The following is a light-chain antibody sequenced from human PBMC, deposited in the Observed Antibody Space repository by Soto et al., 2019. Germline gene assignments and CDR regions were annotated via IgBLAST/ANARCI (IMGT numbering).Light chain of an antibody. CDR1: QSISSY. J-gene: IGKJ2*01. V-gene: IGKV1-39*01. CDR2: AAS. Sequence: DIQMTQSPSSLSASVGDRVTITCRASQSISSYLNWYQQKPGKAPKLLIYAASSLQSGFPSRFTGSGSGTDITLTISSLQPEDFATYYWQQSNSIPHTFGQGTKLEIK. CDR3: QQSNSIPHT.